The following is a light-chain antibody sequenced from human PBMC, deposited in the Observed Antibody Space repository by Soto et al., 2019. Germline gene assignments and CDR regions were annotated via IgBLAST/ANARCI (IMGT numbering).Light chain of an antibody. CDR2: WAS. V-gene: IGKV4-1*01. CDR3: QQYYSSPTWT. CDR1: QSIFYSSNNKNY. Sequence: EIVITQSPDSLAVSLCERATINCKSSQSIFYSSNNKNYLAWFQQKPGQPPQLLIYWASTRESGVPDRFSGSGSETDFTLTISSLQAEDVAIYYCQQYYSSPTWTFGQGTKVDIK. J-gene: IGKJ1*01.